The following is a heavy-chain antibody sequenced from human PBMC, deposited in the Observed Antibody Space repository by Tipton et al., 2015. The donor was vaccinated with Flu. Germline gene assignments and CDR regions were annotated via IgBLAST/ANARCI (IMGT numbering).Heavy chain of an antibody. CDR2: ISAYTDDT. CDR1: GYTFNTYA. Sequence: QVQLVQSGAEVKKAGASVKVSCKASGYTFNTYAISWMRQAPGQGLEWMGWISAYTDDTKFAQNFQGRITLTTDTSTSTVYMQLRGLTSDDTAVYYCARSQVDWNDTPNWVDPWGLGTLVTVSS. D-gene: IGHD1-1*01. CDR3: ARSQVDWNDTPNWVDP. V-gene: IGHV1-18*01. J-gene: IGHJ5*02.